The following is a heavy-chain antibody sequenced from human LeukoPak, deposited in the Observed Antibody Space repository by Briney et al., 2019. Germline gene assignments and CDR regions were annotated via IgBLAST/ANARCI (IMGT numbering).Heavy chain of an antibody. Sequence: SETLSLTCTVSGASVSFYYWNWIRQPPGKGLEWIGYIYYTGNTNYNPSLKSRVTMSIDASKHQFSLKLNSVTAADTAVYYCARRGRAAAANFDYWGQGTLVTVSS. CDR2: IYYTGNT. D-gene: IGHD6-13*01. CDR1: GASVSFYY. CDR3: ARRGRAAAANFDY. V-gene: IGHV4-59*08. J-gene: IGHJ4*02.